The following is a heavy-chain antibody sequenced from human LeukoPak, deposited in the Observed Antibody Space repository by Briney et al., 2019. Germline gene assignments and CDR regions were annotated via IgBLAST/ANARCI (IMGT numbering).Heavy chain of an antibody. D-gene: IGHD5-24*01. CDR1: GFTFSSYW. J-gene: IGHJ4*02. CDR2: INQDGSQK. Sequence: GGSLRLSCAASGFTFSSYWMSWVRQAPGKGLEWVANINQDGSQKYYVDSVRGRFTISRDNAKDSLYLQMNSLRAEDTAVYYCARGGKMSSTRHFDHWGQGTLVSVSS. CDR3: ARGGKMSSTRHFDH. V-gene: IGHV3-7*01.